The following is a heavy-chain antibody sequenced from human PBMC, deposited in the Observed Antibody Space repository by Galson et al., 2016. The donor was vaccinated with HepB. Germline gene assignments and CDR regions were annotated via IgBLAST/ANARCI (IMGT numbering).Heavy chain of an antibody. CDR3: VLGGPAMLTSPYSSHKDV. D-gene: IGHD5-18*01. J-gene: IGHJ6*03. CDR2: ITWDGEKT. CDR1: GFIFDDYT. V-gene: IGHV3-43*01. Sequence: SLRLSCAASGFIFDDYTMHWVRQAPGKGLEWVSVITWDGEKTNYADSVKGRFTISRDNTKNSLYLQMNSLRSEDTALYYCVLGGPAMLTSPYSSHKDVWGKGTTVTVSS.